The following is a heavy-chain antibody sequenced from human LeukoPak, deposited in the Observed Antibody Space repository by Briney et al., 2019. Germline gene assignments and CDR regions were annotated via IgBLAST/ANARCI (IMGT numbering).Heavy chain of an antibody. J-gene: IGHJ4*02. CDR1: GGSISNSF. V-gene: IGHV4-4*07. Sequence: SETLSLTCTVSGGSISNSFWSWIRQPAGKGLEWIGRIYTDGSTNSNPSLRSRATMSLDTSKSQFFLKLASVTAADTAVYYCARAPSGCGGTCAFDYWGQGTLVTVSS. CDR3: ARAPSGCGGTCAFDY. CDR2: IYTDGST. D-gene: IGHD2-21*01.